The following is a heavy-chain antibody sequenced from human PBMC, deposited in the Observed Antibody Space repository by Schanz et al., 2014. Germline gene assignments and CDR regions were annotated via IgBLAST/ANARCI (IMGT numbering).Heavy chain of an antibody. Sequence: QVQLQESGPGLMRPSETLSLTCTVAGASTRGYYWTRIRRTPQHGLQWIGYVYYSGSTSYNPSLERGVSISLDTSKNQFFLRLHSVTAADTGVYYCARDRGTGERYFDHWGQGILVTVSS. CDR2: VYYSGST. D-gene: IGHD1-1*01. CDR3: ARDRGTGERYFDH. J-gene: IGHJ4*02. CDR1: GASTRGYY. V-gene: IGHV4-59*01.